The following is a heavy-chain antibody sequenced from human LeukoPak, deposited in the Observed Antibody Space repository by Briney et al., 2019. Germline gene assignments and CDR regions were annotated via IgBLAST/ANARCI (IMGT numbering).Heavy chain of an antibody. J-gene: IGHJ4*02. Sequence: PSETLSLTCTVSGGSISSYYWSWIRQPPGKGLEWIGYIYYSGSTNYNPSLKSRVTISVDTSKNQFSLKLSSVTAADTAVYYCARAGRGYSYGYGVLAFDYWGQGTLVTVSS. V-gene: IGHV4-59*01. CDR2: IYYSGST. CDR1: GGSISSYY. D-gene: IGHD5-18*01. CDR3: ARAGRGYSYGYGVLAFDY.